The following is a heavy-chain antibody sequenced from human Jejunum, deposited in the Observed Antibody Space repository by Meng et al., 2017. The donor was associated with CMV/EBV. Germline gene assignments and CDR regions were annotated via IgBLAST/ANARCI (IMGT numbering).Heavy chain of an antibody. J-gene: IGHJ4*02. D-gene: IGHD3-10*01. Sequence: SGNTFIDYYLHWVRQAPGQGLEWMGWINPILGDTYNAQRFQGRVSLTRDTSINTAYMEVNSLTSDDTAIYFCARGAKGYGSGLLDYWGQGALVTVSS. V-gene: IGHV1-2*02. CDR1: GNTFIDYY. CDR2: INPILGDT. CDR3: ARGAKGYGSGLLDY.